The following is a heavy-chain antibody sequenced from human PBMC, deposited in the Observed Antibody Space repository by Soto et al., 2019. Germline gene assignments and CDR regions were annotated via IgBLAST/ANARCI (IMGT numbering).Heavy chain of an antibody. CDR2: INHSGST. Sequence: SETLSLTCAVYGGSFSGYYWSWIRQPPGKGLEWIGEINHSGSTNYNPSLKSRVTISVDTSKNQFSLKLSSVTAADTAVYYCARPNYYGSGSYYRGWFDPWGQGTLVTVSS. J-gene: IGHJ5*02. D-gene: IGHD3-10*01. CDR3: ARPNYYGSGSYYRGWFDP. V-gene: IGHV4-34*01. CDR1: GGSFSGYY.